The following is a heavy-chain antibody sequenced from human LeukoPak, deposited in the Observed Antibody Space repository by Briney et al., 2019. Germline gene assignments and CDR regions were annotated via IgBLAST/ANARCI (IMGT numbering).Heavy chain of an antibody. CDR3: AKDKGGSYLGSYYFDY. J-gene: IGHJ4*02. CDR1: GFTFDDYA. Sequence: GGSLRLSFAASGFTFDDYAMHWVRQAPGKGLEWVSGISWNSGSIGYADSVKGRFTISRDNAKNSLYLQMNSLRAEDTALYYCAKDKGGSYLGSYYFDYWGQGTLVTVSS. CDR2: ISWNSGSI. V-gene: IGHV3-9*01. D-gene: IGHD1-26*01.